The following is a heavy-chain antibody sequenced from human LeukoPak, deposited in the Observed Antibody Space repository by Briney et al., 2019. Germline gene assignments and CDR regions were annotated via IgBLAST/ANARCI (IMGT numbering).Heavy chain of an antibody. CDR2: ISYSGST. CDR3: ASLNYYDSSGYSGAYYYFDY. Sequence: PSETLSLTCTVSGGSISSRTYYWGWIRQPPGKGLEWIGSISYSGSTYYNPSLKSRVTISVDTSKNQVSLKLSSVTAADTAVYYCASLNYYDSSGYSGAYYYFDYWGQGTLVTVSS. D-gene: IGHD3-22*01. CDR1: GGSISSRTYY. J-gene: IGHJ4*02. V-gene: IGHV4-39*01.